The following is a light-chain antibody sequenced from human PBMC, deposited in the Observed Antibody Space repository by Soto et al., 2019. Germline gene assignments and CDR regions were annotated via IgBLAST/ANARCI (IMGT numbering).Light chain of an antibody. CDR2: GNS. V-gene: IGLV1-40*01. Sequence: QSVLTQPPSVSGAPGQRVTISCTGSSSNIGAGYDVHWYQQLPGTAPKLLIYGNSNQPSGVPDRFSGSKSGTSASLAITGLQAEDGADYYCQSYDSSLSGYVFGTGTKVTVL. CDR1: SSNIGAGYD. CDR3: QSYDSSLSGYV. J-gene: IGLJ1*01.